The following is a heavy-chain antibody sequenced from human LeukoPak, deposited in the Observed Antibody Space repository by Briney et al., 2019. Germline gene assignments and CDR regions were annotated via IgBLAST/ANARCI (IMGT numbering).Heavy chain of an antibody. Sequence: ASVNVSFKASVYNFTMYGISWVRQAPGQGLEWMGWISAYNGDTNSAQKLQGRVTMTTDTSTSTAYMDLRSPRSDDTAVYYCARGGGVAAAGTNFDYWGQGTLVTVSS. V-gene: IGHV1-18*01. D-gene: IGHD6-13*01. J-gene: IGHJ4*02. CDR3: ARGGGVAAAGTNFDY. CDR2: ISAYNGDT. CDR1: VYNFTMYG.